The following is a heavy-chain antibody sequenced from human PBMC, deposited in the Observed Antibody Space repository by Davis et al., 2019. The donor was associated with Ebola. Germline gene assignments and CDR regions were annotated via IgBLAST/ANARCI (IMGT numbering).Heavy chain of an antibody. CDR3: ARPGLIGYSDY. D-gene: IGHD2-15*01. V-gene: IGHV4-61*01. CDR1: GGSISWGSYY. Sequence: SETLSLTCTVAGGSISWGSYYWNWIRQHPEKGLEWIGYIYYSGSTNYNPSLKSRVTISVDTSKNQFSLKLSSVTAADTTMYYCARPGLIGYSDYWGQGTLVTVSS. J-gene: IGHJ4*02. CDR2: IYYSGST.